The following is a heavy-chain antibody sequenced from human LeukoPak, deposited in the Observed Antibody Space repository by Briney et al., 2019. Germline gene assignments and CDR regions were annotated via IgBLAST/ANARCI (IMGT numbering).Heavy chain of an antibody. V-gene: IGHV3-30*03. CDR1: GFTFSSYG. CDR3: ARGWSGSWGYFDY. Sequence: GRSLRLSCAASGFTFSSYGMHWVRQAPGKGLEWVAVISYDGSNEYYAASVKGRFTISRDNSKNTLYLQMNSLRAEDTAVYYCARGWSGSWGYFDYWGQGTLVTVSS. J-gene: IGHJ4*02. D-gene: IGHD1-26*01. CDR2: ISYDGSNE.